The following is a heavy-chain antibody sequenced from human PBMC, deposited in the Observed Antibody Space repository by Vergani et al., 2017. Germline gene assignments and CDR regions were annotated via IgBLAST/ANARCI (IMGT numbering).Heavy chain of an antibody. V-gene: IGHV4-31*03. D-gene: IGHD2-15*01. CDR1: GGSISSGGYY. J-gene: IGHJ6*03. CDR2: IYYSGST. CDR3: ARDVAYYYYMDV. Sequence: QVQLQESGPGLVKPSQTLSLTCTVSGGSISSGGYYWSWIRQHPGKGLEWIGYIYYSGSTYYNPPLKSRVTISVDTSKNQFSLKLSAVTAADTAVYYCARDVAYYYYMDVWGKGTTVTVSS.